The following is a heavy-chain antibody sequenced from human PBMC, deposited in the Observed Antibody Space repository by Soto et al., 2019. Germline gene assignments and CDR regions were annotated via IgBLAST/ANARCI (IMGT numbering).Heavy chain of an antibody. CDR2: IYSSGST. CDR1: GGSISSYY. CDR3: GSGHGDHVDY. D-gene: IGHD4-17*01. J-gene: IGHJ4*01. V-gene: IGHV4-4*07. Sequence: SETLSLTCTVSGGSISSYYWSWIRQPAGKGLDYIGRIYSSGSTNYNPSLKSRITMSVDTSKNQFSLKLSSVTAADTAVYYCGSGHGDHVDYWGHCTLVTVSS.